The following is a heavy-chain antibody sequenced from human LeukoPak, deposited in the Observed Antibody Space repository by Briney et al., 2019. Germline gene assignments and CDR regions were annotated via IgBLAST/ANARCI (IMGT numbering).Heavy chain of an antibody. CDR3: ARGEGSGDERDYYYYYMDV. CDR1: GGTFISYA. Sequence: SVKVSCKASGGTFISYAISWVRQAPGQGVEWMGGIIPIFGTANYAQKFQGRVTITTDESTSTAYMELSSLRSEDTAVYYCARGEGSGDERDYYYYYMDVWGKGTTVTVSS. V-gene: IGHV1-69*05. CDR2: IIPIFGTA. J-gene: IGHJ6*03. D-gene: IGHD5-12*01.